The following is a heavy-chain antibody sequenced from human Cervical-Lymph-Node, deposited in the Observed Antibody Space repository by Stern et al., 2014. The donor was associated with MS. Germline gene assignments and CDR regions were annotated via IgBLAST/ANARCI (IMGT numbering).Heavy chain of an antibody. CDR3: ARMAYSNIYYAGLDI. Sequence: VQLVESGAEVKKPGASVKVSCRAAGYIFTAYYIHWLRQAPGQGLVWLGWIDPDRGGTNYAQKFQGRVTMTRDTSISTAYMELTSPTSDDTAVYYCARMAYSNIYYAGLDIWGQGTMVTVSS. V-gene: IGHV1-2*02. D-gene: IGHD6-13*01. J-gene: IGHJ3*02. CDR2: IDPDRGGT. CDR1: GYIFTAYY.